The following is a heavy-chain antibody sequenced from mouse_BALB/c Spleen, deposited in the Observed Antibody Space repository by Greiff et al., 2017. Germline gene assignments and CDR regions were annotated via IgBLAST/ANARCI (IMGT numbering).Heavy chain of an antibody. V-gene: IGHV5-12-1*01. CDR1: GFAFSSYD. CDR2: ISSGGGST. CDR3: ARRFTTLYFDY. J-gene: IGHJ2*01. D-gene: IGHD1-1*01. Sequence: VESGGGLVKPGGSLKLSCAASGFAFSSYDMSWVRQTPEKRLEWVAYISSGGGSTYYPDTVKGRFTISRDNAKNTLYLQMSSLKSEDTAMYYCARRFTTLYFDYWGQGTTLTVSS.